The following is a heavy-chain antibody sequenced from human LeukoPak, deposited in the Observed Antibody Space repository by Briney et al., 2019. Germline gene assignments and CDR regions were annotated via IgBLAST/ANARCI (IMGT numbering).Heavy chain of an antibody. CDR1: GFTFSSYA. Sequence: GGSLRLSCAASGFTFSSYAMHWVRQAPGKGLEWVAVISYDGSNKYYADSVKGRFTISRDNSKNTLYLQMNSLRAEDTAVYYCARGSYYFDYWGQGTLVTVSS. D-gene: IGHD3-10*01. V-gene: IGHV3-30-3*01. CDR2: ISYDGSNK. J-gene: IGHJ4*02. CDR3: ARGSYYFDY.